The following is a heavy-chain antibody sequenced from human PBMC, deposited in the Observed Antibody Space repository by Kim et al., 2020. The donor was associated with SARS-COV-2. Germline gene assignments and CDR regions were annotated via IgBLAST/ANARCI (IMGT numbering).Heavy chain of an antibody. D-gene: IGHD6-13*01. V-gene: IGHV3-33*06. CDR1: GFTFSSYG. CDR2: IWYDGSNK. CDR3: AKGGYSSSWHWYFDL. J-gene: IGHJ2*01. Sequence: GGSLRLSCAASGFTFSSYGMHWVRQAPGKGLEWVAVIWYDGSNKYYADSVKGRFTISRDNSKNTLYLQMNSLRAEDTAVYYCAKGGYSSSWHWYFDLWGRGTLVTVSS.